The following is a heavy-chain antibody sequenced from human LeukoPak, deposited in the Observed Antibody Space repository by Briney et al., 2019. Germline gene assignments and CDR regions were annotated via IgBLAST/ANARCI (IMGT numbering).Heavy chain of an antibody. D-gene: IGHD5-18*01. V-gene: IGHV4-59*01. Sequence: PSETLSLTCTVSGGSTSSYYWSWIRQPPGKGLEWIGYIYYSGSTNYNPSLKSRVTISVDTSKNQFSLKLSSVTAADTAVYYCARVRGYSFDPWGQGTLVTVSS. J-gene: IGHJ5*02. CDR3: ARVRGYSFDP. CDR1: GGSTSSYY. CDR2: IYYSGST.